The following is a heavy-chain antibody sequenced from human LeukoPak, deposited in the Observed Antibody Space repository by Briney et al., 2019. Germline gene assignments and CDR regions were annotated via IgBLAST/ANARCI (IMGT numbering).Heavy chain of an antibody. Sequence: GGSLRLSCAASGFTFSSYGMHWVRQAPGKGLEWVAFIRYDGTNKYYADSVKGRFTISRDNSKNTLYLQMNSLRAEDTAVYYCAKEWYHYDSSGYSLDAFDIWGQGTMVTVSS. V-gene: IGHV3-30*02. CDR2: IRYDGTNK. D-gene: IGHD3-22*01. CDR3: AKEWYHYDSSGYSLDAFDI. CDR1: GFTFSSYG. J-gene: IGHJ3*02.